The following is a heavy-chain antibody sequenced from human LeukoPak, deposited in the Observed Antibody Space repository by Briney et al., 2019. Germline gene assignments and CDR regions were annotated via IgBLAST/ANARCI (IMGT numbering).Heavy chain of an antibody. Sequence: PGGSLRLSCAASGFTFSSYSMNWVRQAPGKGLEWVSSISSSSSYIYYADSVKGRFTISRDNAKNSLYLQMNSLRAEDTAVYYCAREKRGYSYGYCLDYWGQGTLVTVSS. CDR1: GFTFSSYS. CDR2: ISSSSSYI. CDR3: AREKRGYSYGYCLDY. V-gene: IGHV3-21*01. D-gene: IGHD5-18*01. J-gene: IGHJ4*02.